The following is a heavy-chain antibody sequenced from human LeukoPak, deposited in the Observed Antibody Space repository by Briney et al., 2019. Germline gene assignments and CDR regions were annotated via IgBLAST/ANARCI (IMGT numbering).Heavy chain of an antibody. CDR2: MYPDDSDT. J-gene: IGHJ4*02. CDR3: ARQSGSYRSGIDY. CDR1: GYSFTSYW. V-gene: IGHV5-51*01. D-gene: IGHD1-26*01. Sequence: GESLKISCKGSGYSFTSYWSGWVRQMPGKGREWMGIMYPDDSDTRYSPSFQGQVTISADKSISTAYLQWSSLKASDTAMYYCARQSGSYRSGIDYWGQGTLVTVSS.